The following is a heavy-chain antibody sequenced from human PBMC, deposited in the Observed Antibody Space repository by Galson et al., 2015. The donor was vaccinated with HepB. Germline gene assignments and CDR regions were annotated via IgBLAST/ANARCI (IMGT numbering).Heavy chain of an antibody. V-gene: IGHV3-30*18. D-gene: IGHD1-7*01. CDR1: GFSFGGFG. Sequence: SLRLSCAASGFSFGGFGMHWVRQAPVKGLKWVALISYDGRNGYYADSVKGRFTISRDNSENTLYLQMNSLRAEDTAVYYCAKGAVWNYRCPADWGQGTLVTVSS. CDR3: AKGAVWNYRCPAD. CDR2: ISYDGRNG. J-gene: IGHJ4*02.